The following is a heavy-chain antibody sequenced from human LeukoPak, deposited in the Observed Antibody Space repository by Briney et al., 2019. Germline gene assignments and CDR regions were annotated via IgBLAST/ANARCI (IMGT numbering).Heavy chain of an antibody. CDR3: AKDPEFLRYFDWLPGWFDP. CDR1: GFTFDDYA. J-gene: IGHJ5*02. Sequence: GGSLRLSCAASGFTFDDYAMHWVRQAPEKGLEWVSLISGDGGSTYYADSVKGRFTISRDNSKNTLYLQMNSLRAEDTAVYYCAKDPEFLRYFDWLPGWFDPWGQGTLVTVSS. D-gene: IGHD3-9*01. V-gene: IGHV3-43*02. CDR2: ISGDGGST.